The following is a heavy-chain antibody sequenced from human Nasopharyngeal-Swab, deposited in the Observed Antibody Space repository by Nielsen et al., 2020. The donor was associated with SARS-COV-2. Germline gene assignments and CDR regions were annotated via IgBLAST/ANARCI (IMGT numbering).Heavy chain of an antibody. V-gene: IGHV4-30-2*01. J-gene: IGHJ4*02. Sequence: SETLSLTCALSGGSISSGGYSWSWIRQTPGKGLEWIGYIYHSGSTYYNPSLKSRVTISVDRSKNQFSLKLSSVTAADTAVYYCARSKKQQLTLVDYWGQGTLVTVSS. CDR2: IYHSGST. CDR1: GGSISSGGYS. CDR3: ARSKKQQLTLVDY. D-gene: IGHD6-13*01.